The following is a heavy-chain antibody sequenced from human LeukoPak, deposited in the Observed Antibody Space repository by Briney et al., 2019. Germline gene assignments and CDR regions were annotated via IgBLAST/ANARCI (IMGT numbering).Heavy chain of an antibody. D-gene: IGHD1-26*01. V-gene: IGHV3-23*01. CDR3: AKGIVGAAHFDY. CDR1: GFTFSRHS. CDR2: ISGSGGST. Sequence: GSLRLTCAASGFTFSRHSMSWVRQAPGKGLEWVSAISGSGGSTYYADSVKGRFTISRDNSKNTLYLQMNSLRAEDTAVYYCAKGIVGAAHFDYWGQGTLVTVSS. J-gene: IGHJ4*02.